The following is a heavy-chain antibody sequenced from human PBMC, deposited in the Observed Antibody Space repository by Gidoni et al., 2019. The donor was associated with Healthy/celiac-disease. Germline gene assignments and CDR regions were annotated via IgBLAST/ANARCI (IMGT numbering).Heavy chain of an antibody. CDR3: AKELASKQLVFLDY. V-gene: IGHV3-30*18. CDR2: ISYDGSNK. CDR1: GFTFSSYG. D-gene: IGHD6-6*01. Sequence: QVQLVESGGGVVQPGRSLSLSCAASGFTFSSYGMHWVRQAPGKGLEWVAVISYDGSNKYYADSVKGRFTISRDNSKNTLYLQMNSLRAEDTAVYYCAKELASKQLVFLDYWGQGTLVTVSS. J-gene: IGHJ4*02.